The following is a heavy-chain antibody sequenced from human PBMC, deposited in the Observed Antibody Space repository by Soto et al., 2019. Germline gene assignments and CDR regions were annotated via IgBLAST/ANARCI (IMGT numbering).Heavy chain of an antibody. D-gene: IGHD3-9*01. CDR2: ISNDGTGT. Sequence: PGGSLRLSCAASGFTFDDYTMHWVRQGPGKGLEWVSRISNDGTGTTYADSVQGRFTVSRDNSKNTLYLQMNSLRAEDTAVYYCASVNNLFQTYYDILTGYYNFDYWGQGTLVTVSS. CDR1: GFTFDDYT. CDR3: ASVNNLFQTYYDILTGYYNFDY. V-gene: IGHV3-74*01. J-gene: IGHJ4*02.